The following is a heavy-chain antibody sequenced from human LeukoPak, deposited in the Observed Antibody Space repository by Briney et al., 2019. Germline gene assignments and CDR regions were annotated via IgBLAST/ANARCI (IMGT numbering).Heavy chain of an antibody. V-gene: IGHV3-30*04. CDR1: GFTFRNYA. CDR3: ARGDFRWEMATTIAFDI. CDR2: ISYAGSNE. J-gene: IGHJ3*02. D-gene: IGHD5-24*01. Sequence: PGGSLRLSCAPPGFTFRNYAMHWVRQAPGKGLEWVAVISYAGSNEHYADSVKGRFTISRDNSKNTLFLQMNSLRAEDTAVYYCARGDFRWEMATTIAFDIWGQGTMVTVSS.